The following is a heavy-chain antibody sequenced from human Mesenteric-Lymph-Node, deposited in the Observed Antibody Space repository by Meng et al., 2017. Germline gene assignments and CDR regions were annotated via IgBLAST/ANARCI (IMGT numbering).Heavy chain of an antibody. CDR1: GGSISSSSYY. Sequence: GSLRLSCTVSGGSISSSSYYWGWIRQPPGKGLEWIGSIYYSGSTYYNPSLKSRVTISVDTSKNQFSLKLSSVTAADTAVYYCASNIYGHYFDYWGQGTLVTVSS. CDR3: ASNIYGHYFDY. CDR2: IYYSGST. V-gene: IGHV4-39*07. D-gene: IGHD2/OR15-2a*01. J-gene: IGHJ4*02.